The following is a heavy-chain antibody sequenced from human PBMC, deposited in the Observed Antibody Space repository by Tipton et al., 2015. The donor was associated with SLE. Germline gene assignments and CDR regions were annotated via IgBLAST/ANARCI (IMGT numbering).Heavy chain of an antibody. V-gene: IGHV3-13*01. CDR2: IGIAGDT. CDR3: VRGGAGDSYYFFDL. J-gene: IGHJ2*01. Sequence: SLRLSCAASGFTFSSYSMNWVRQAPGKGLEWVSVIGIAGDTYYPDSVKGRFTISRENGKNSLHLQMNRLRAGDTAVYYCVRGGAGDSYYFFDLWGRGTLVTVYS. D-gene: IGHD2/OR15-2a*01. CDR1: GFTFSSYS.